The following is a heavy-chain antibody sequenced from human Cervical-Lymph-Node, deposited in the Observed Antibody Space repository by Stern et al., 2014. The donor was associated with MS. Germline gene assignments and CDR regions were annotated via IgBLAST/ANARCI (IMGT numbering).Heavy chain of an antibody. J-gene: IGHJ2*01. V-gene: IGHV3-64*01. Sequence: MQLVQSGGGLVQPGGSLRLSCAASGFTFGSYAMHWVRQAPGKGLEYVSVISSNGGSTYYANSVKGRFTISRDNSKNTLYLHMGSLRVEDMAVYYCARGVTYCGGDCYGWYFDLWGRGTLVTVSS. CDR1: GFTFGSYA. CDR3: ARGVTYCGGDCYGWYFDL. D-gene: IGHD2-21*02. CDR2: ISSNGGST.